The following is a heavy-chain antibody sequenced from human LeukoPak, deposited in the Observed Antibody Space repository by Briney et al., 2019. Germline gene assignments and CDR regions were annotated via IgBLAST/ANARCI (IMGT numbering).Heavy chain of an antibody. CDR2: VYSSGST. CDR3: ARDRGDLLTGYPDAFDI. J-gene: IGHJ3*02. CDR1: GGSVSSGTYY. Sequence: SETLSLTCTVSGGSVSSGTYYWTWIRQPPGKGLEWIGYVYSSGSTNYSPSPKSRVTMSLEMSKNLFSLKLSSVTAADTAVYYCARDRGDLLTGYPDAFDIWGQGTMVTVSS. V-gene: IGHV4-61*01. D-gene: IGHD3-9*01.